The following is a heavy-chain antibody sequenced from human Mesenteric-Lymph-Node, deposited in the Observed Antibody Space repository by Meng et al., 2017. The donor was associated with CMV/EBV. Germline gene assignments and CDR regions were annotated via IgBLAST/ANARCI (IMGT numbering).Heavy chain of an antibody. D-gene: IGHD3-16*02. CDR3: TRAVHDPGSFRRLDS. CDR1: GASISSGGNH. Sequence: SETLSLTCSVSGASISSGGNHWGWIRQHPRKGLEFIGYMYYKGSTYLNPSLKSRLTISLDPSMNQLSLQLTSVTAADTAMYFCTRAVHDPGSFRRLDSWGQGTLVTVSS. CDR2: MYYKGST. J-gene: IGHJ5*01. V-gene: IGHV4-31*03.